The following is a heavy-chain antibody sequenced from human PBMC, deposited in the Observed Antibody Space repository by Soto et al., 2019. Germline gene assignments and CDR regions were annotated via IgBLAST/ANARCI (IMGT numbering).Heavy chain of an antibody. V-gene: IGHV1-58*01. CDR2: IVVGSGNT. J-gene: IGHJ4*02. CDR1: GFTFTSSA. CDR3: AAVAGIQLWPYFDY. D-gene: IGHD5-18*01. Sequence: SVKVSCKASGFTFTSSAVQWVRQARGQRLEWIGWIVVGSGNTNYAQKFQERVTITRDMSTSTAYMELSSLRSEDTAVYYCAAVAGIQLWPYFDYWGQGTLVTVSS.